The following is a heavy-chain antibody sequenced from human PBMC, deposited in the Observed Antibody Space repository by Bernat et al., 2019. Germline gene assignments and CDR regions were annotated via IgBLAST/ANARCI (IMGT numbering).Heavy chain of an antibody. V-gene: IGHV1-2*02. CDR3: ARDRFLDSSSWFAP. CDR1: GYTVTGYY. D-gene: IGHD6-6*01. J-gene: IGHJ5*02. Sequence: QVQLVQSGAEVKKPGASVKVSCKASGYTVTGYYMYGVRQAPGQGLEWMGWINPNSGGTNYAQKFPGRLTMTRDTSISTAYMDLSRLRSDDTAVYYCARDRFLDSSSWFAPWGQGTLVTVSS. CDR2: INPNSGGT.